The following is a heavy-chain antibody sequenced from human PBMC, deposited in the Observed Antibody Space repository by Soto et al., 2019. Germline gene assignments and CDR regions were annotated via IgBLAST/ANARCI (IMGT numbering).Heavy chain of an antibody. J-gene: IGHJ6*02. D-gene: IGHD3-16*01. V-gene: IGHV1-18*01. CDR3: ATVDNYVTPTPQDV. CDR1: GYIFVNYG. CDR2: ISPYSGNT. Sequence: QVQLVQSGDEVRKPGSSVKVSCKASGYIFVNYGIAWVRQAPGQGLEWMGWISPYSGNTHYASKGQGRLPMTTNTSTHTAYMRLGRLTSDDTAVYYCATVDNYVTPTPQDVWGQGTTVTVSS.